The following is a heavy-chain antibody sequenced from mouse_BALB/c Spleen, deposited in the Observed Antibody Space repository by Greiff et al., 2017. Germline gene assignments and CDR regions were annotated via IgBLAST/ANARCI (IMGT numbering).Heavy chain of an antibody. CDR2: ISSGGSYT. J-gene: IGHJ4*01. Sequence: EVQLQESGGDLVKPGGSLKLSCAASGFTFSSYGMSWVRQTPDKRLEWVATISSGGSYTYYPDSVKGRFTISRDNAKNTLYLQMSSLKSEDTAMYYCARCYYGSYYAMDYWGQGTSVTVSS. D-gene: IGHD1-1*01. V-gene: IGHV5-6*01. CDR3: ARCYYGSYYAMDY. CDR1: GFTFSSYG.